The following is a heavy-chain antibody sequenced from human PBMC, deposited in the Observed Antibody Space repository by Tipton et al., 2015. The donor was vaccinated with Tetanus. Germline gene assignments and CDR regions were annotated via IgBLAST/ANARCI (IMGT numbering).Heavy chain of an antibody. J-gene: IGHJ4*02. Sequence: TLSLTCNVSGDSMTDFYWNWIRQPPGKGLEWIGYISYSGSTNSNYSLKSRITISQDTSKNQFSLKLTSVTAADTAVYYCARANYDFPKKGPFDSWGQGTLVIVSS. CDR3: ARANYDFPKKGPFDS. V-gene: IGHV4-59*01. D-gene: IGHD3-3*01. CDR2: ISYSGST. CDR1: GDSMTDFY.